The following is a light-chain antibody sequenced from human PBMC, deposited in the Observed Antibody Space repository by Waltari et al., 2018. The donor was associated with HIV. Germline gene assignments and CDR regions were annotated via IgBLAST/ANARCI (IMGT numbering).Light chain of an antibody. CDR2: DVS. V-gene: IGLV2-14*01. Sequence: SALTQPASVSGSPGQSITISCTGTSSDIGAYTYVSWSQQYPGKAPKLMIYDVSNRPSGVSTRFSGSKSGNTASLTISGLQAEDEADYYCSSYTVPGTLFGTGTRVTVL. CDR3: SSYTVPGTL. CDR1: SSDIGAYTY. J-gene: IGLJ1*01.